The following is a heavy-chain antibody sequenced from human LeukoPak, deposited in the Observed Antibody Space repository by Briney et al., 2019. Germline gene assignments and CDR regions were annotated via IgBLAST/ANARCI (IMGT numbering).Heavy chain of an antibody. Sequence: GGSLSLSCAASGFSFTSYAMSWVRQAPGKGLEWVSAISSSGGSTYYADSVKGRFTISRDNSKNTLYLQMNSLRAEDTAVYYCAKRYCSGGSCYPLDYWGQGTLVTVSS. CDR2: ISSSGGST. V-gene: IGHV3-23*01. J-gene: IGHJ4*02. CDR1: GFSFTSYA. CDR3: AKRYCSGGSCYPLDY. D-gene: IGHD2-15*01.